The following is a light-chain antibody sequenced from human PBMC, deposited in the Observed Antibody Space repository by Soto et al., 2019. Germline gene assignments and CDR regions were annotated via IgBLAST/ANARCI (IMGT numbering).Light chain of an antibody. V-gene: IGKV1-5*03. CDR3: QQYNSYSLT. J-gene: IGKJ1*01. CDR1: QSISSW. Sequence: DIQMTQSPSTLSASVGDRVTITCRASQSISSWLAWYQQKQGKAPKILIYKASSLESGVPSRFRGRGSGTEFTLTISRLQPDDVTTYYCQQYNSYSLTFGQGTKVDI. CDR2: KAS.